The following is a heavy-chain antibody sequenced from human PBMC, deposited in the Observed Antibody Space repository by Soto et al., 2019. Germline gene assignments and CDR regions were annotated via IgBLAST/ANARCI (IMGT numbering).Heavy chain of an antibody. CDR2: ISYSGST. D-gene: IGHD5-18*01. J-gene: IGHJ4*02. V-gene: IGHV4-39*01. CDR3: ARGYGRNFDF. CDR1: AGSITSDTYY. Sequence: SETLSLTCTVSAGSITSDTYYWGWIRQPPEKGLEWIASISYSGSTYYNPTLKSRLTISVDTSKSQFSLKLSSVTAADTAVYYCARGYGRNFDFWGQGTLVTVSS.